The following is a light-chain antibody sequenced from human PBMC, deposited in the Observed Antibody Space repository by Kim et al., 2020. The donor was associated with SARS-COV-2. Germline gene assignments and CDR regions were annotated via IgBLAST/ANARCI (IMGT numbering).Light chain of an antibody. V-gene: IGKV1-33*01. J-gene: IGKJ4*01. CDR3: KQYDSLPT. CDR2: DAS. CDR1: QDINNS. Sequence: LSASVGDRVTITCQASQDINNSLDWYQQKPGKAPRLLIYDASNLQTGVPSRFSGSGSGTDFTFTISSLQPEDIATYFCKQYDSLPTFGGGTKLEI.